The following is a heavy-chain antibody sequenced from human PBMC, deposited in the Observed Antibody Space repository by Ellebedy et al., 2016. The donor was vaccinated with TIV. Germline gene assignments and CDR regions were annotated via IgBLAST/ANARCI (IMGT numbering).Heavy chain of an antibody. CDR3: ARVVAAARWDAFDI. CDR2: INPNSGVT. J-gene: IGHJ3*02. Sequence: ASVKVSCKASGYTFTGYYMHWVRQAPGQGLEWMGWINPNSGVTNYAQKFQGRVTMTRDTSISTAYMELSRLRSDDTAVYYCARVVAAARWDAFDIWGQGTMVTVSS. V-gene: IGHV1-2*02. CDR1: GYTFTGYY. D-gene: IGHD6-13*01.